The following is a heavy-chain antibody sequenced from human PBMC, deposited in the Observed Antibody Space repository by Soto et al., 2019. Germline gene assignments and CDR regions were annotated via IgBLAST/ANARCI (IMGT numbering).Heavy chain of an antibody. CDR2: MNPNSGNT. V-gene: IGHV1-8*01. CDR1: GYTFTSYD. Sequence: ASVKISCKASGYTFTSYDINWVRQATGQGLEWMGWMNPNSGNTGYAQKFQGRVTMTRNTSISTAYMELSSLRSEDTAVYYCAGGGGYDFWSGYYPNYYYYGMDVWGQGTTVTV. D-gene: IGHD3-3*01. J-gene: IGHJ6*02. CDR3: AGGGGYDFWSGYYPNYYYYGMDV.